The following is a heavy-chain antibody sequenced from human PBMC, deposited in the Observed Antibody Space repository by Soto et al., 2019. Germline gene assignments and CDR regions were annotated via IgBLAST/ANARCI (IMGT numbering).Heavy chain of an antibody. D-gene: IGHD6-6*01. CDR3: ARTGGGMAARPLEY. CDR1: GYMFTTYG. J-gene: IGHJ4*02. V-gene: IGHV1-18*04. Sequence: QVPLVQSVAEVKRPGASVEVSCKASGYMFTTYGISWVRQVPGQGLEWMAWVSAYNGNKKYAQKFQDRITMTIDTSTSTVSMEFRSLTPDDTAIYYCARTGGGMAARPLEYWGQGTLVTVSS. CDR2: VSAYNGNK.